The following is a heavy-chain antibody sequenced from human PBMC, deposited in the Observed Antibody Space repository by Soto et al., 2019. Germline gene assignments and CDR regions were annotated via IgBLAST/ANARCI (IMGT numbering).Heavy chain of an antibody. CDR2: VSAYNDNI. CDR3: ARGNYYDSRGYFSALDI. D-gene: IGHD3-22*01. Sequence: QVLLVQSGGEVKKPGASVKVSCKASGYTFSSYGINWVRQAPGQGLEWLGWVSAYNDNIDYAQTFQGRVTMTTDKSTNTAYMELRSLRSDDTAVYYCARGNYYDSRGYFSALDIWGKGTMVTVSS. V-gene: IGHV1-18*01. J-gene: IGHJ3*02. CDR1: GYTFSSYG.